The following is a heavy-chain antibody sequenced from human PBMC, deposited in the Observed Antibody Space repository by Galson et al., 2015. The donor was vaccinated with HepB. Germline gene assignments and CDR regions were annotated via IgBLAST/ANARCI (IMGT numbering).Heavy chain of an antibody. V-gene: IGHV3-21*01. D-gene: IGHD3-16*02. J-gene: IGHJ6*03. Sequence: SLRLSCAASGFTFSSYSMNWVRQAPGKGLEWVSSISSSSSYIYYADSVKGRFTISRDNAKNSLYLQMNSLRAEDTAVYYCARDWGDYDYIWGSYRYYYYYYYMDVWGKGTTVTVSS. CDR3: ARDWGDYDYIWGSYRYYYYYYYMDV. CDR1: GFTFSSYS. CDR2: ISSSSSYI.